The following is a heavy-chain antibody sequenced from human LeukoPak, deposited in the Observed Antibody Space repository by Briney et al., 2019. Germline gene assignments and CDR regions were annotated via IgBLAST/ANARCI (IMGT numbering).Heavy chain of an antibody. J-gene: IGHJ5*02. CDR3: ATTVGATAWFDP. Sequence: SGTLSLTCAVSGPSITSSNWWHWVRRPPGKGLEWIGGIYHSGNTNYNPSLKSRVTISVDTSKNQFSLKLSSVTAADTAVYYCATTVGATAWFDPWGQGTLVTVSS. CDR2: IYHSGNT. CDR1: GPSITSSNW. V-gene: IGHV4-4*02. D-gene: IGHD1-26*01.